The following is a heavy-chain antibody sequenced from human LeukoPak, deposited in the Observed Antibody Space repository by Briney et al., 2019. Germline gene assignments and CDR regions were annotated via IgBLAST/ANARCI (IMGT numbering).Heavy chain of an antibody. V-gene: IGHV1-18*01. CDR2: ISAYNGNT. CDR3: ARGLRDGYNYPYYFDY. D-gene: IGHD5-24*01. J-gene: IGHJ4*02. Sequence: GASVKVSCKASGYTFTSYGISWVRQAPGQGLEWMGWISAYNGNTNYAQKLQGRVTMTTDTSTSTAYMELRSLRSDDTAVYYCARGLRDGYNYPYYFDYWGQGTLVTVSS. CDR1: GYTFTSYG.